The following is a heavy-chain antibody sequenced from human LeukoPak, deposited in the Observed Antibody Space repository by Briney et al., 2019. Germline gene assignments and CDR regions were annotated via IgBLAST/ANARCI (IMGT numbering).Heavy chain of an antibody. CDR1: GYTYTNYD. CDR3: ARRKYSAYDLFDY. Sequence: ASVKVSCKASGYTYTNYDINWVRQATGQGLEWMGWMNPNSGNTGYAQKFQGRVTITRNTSISTAYMELSSLRSEDTAVYYCARRKYSAYDLFDYWGQGTLVTVSS. D-gene: IGHD5-12*01. CDR2: MNPNSGNT. V-gene: IGHV1-8*03. J-gene: IGHJ4*02.